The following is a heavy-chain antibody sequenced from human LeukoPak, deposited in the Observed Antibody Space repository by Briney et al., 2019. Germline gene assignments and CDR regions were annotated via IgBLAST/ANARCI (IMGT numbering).Heavy chain of an antibody. CDR2: INHSGST. J-gene: IGHJ5*02. CDR3: ARAPINKAVAGPGARNWFGP. Sequence: PSETLSLTCGVSGGSISSSYWWSWIRQPPGKGLEWIGEINHSGSTNYNPSLKSRVTISVDTSKNQFSLKLSSVTAADTAVYYCARAPINKAVAGPGARNWFGPWGQGTLVTVSS. D-gene: IGHD6-19*01. CDR1: GGSISSSYW. V-gene: IGHV4/OR15-8*01.